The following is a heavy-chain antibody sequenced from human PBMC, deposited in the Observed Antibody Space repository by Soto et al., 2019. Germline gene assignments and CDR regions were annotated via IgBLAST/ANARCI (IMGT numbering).Heavy chain of an antibody. CDR1: GFTFDDDS. Sequence: EVQLVESGGGLVQPGRSLRLSCAASGFTFDDDSMHWVRQAPGKGLEWVSGNSWNSGSIGYAASVKGRFTISRDNAKNSLYLQMNSLRAEDTALYYCAKDIGVAGIGVFDYWGQGTLVTVSS. CDR3: AKDIGVAGIGVFDY. D-gene: IGHD6-19*01. V-gene: IGHV3-9*01. CDR2: NSWNSGSI. J-gene: IGHJ4*02.